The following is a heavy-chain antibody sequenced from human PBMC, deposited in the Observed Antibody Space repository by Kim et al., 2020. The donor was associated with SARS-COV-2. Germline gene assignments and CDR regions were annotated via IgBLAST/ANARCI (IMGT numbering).Heavy chain of an antibody. Sequence: SETLSLTCTVSGGSISSSSYYWGWIRQPPGKGLEWIGSIYYSGSTYYNPSLKSRVTISVDTSKNQFSLKLSSVTAADTAVYYCASPYYYDSSGYLANWGQGTLVTV. CDR3: ASPYYYDSSGYLAN. J-gene: IGHJ4*02. D-gene: IGHD3-22*01. CDR2: IYYSGST. CDR1: GGSISSSSYY. V-gene: IGHV4-39*07.